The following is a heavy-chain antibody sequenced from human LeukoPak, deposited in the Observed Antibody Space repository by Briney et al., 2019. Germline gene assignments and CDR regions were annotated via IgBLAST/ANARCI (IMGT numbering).Heavy chain of an antibody. CDR1: GYTFTSYD. CDR2: MNPNSGNT. Sequence: ASVKVSCKASGYTFTSYDINWVRQATGQGLEWMGWMNPNSGNTGYAQKFRGRVTMTRNTSISTAYMELSSLRSEDTAVYYCARAYYGSGSYWSPGWFDPWGQGTLVTVSS. V-gene: IGHV1-8*01. CDR3: ARAYYGSGSYWSPGWFDP. J-gene: IGHJ5*02. D-gene: IGHD3-10*01.